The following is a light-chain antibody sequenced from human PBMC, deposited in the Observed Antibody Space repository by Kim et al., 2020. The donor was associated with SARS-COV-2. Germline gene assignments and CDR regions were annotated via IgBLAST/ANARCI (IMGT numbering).Light chain of an antibody. J-gene: IGKJ1*01. CDR1: HDIDSK. V-gene: IGKV3-15*01. Sequence: ETIMTQSPATVSVSPGESATLSCEASHDIDSKLAWYQQKPGQPPRLLIHDASVRATGVPARFSGSGSATYFTLTILSLQSHDIAVYYCQQSNDWPPTFGQGTKVDIK. CDR2: DAS. CDR3: QQSNDWPPT.